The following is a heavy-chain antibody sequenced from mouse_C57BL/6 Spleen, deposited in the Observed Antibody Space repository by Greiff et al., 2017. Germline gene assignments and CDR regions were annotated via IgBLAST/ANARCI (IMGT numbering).Heavy chain of an antibody. V-gene: IGHV1-50*01. Sequence: QVQLQQPGAELVKPGASVKLSCKASGYTFTSYWMQWVKQRPGQGLEWIGEIDPSDSYTNYNQKFKGKATLTVDTSSSTAYMQLSSLTSEDSAVYYCARRTTQATGYWGQGTTLTVSS. CDR3: ARRTTQATGY. CDR1: GYTFTSYW. CDR2: IDPSDSYT. J-gene: IGHJ2*01. D-gene: IGHD3-2*02.